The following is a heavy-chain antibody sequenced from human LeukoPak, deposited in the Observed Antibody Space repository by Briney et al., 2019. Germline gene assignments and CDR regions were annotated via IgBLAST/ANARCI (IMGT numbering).Heavy chain of an antibody. CDR3: VRVRSGYDYYFDY. CDR2: IYYSGST. CDR1: GGSISSYY. D-gene: IGHD5-12*01. Sequence: SETLSLTCTVSGGSISSYYWSWIRQPPGKGLEWIGYIYYSGSTNYNPSLKSRVTISVDASKNQFSLKLSSVTAADTAVYYCVRVRSGYDYYFDYWGQGTLVTVSS. V-gene: IGHV4-59*01. J-gene: IGHJ4*02.